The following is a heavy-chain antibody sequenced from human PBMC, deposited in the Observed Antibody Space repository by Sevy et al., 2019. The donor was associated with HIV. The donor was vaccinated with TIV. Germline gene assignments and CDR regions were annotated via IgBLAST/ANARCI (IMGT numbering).Heavy chain of an antibody. J-gene: IGHJ3*02. CDR3: AKDLIFAVGEAFDI. Sequence: GGSLRLSCVASGFTFSSYAMNWVRQAPGKGLEWVSSISGSGGSPYYAVSVKGRLTSSRDNSKNMLYLQMNSLRAEDTAIYYWAKDLIFAVGEAFDIWGQGTMVTVSS. V-gene: IGHV3-23*01. D-gene: IGHD3-3*01. CDR1: GFTFSSYA. CDR2: ISGSGGSP.